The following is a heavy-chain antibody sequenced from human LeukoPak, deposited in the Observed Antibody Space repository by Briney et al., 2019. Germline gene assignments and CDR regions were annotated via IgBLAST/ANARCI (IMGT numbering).Heavy chain of an antibody. J-gene: IGHJ4*02. V-gene: IGHV1-69*01. D-gene: IGHD3-10*01. Sequence: ASVKVSCKASGGTFSSYAISWVRQAPGQGIERMGGIIPIFGTANYAQKFQGRVTITADESTSTAYMELSSLRSEDTAVYYCASPPFGEYLFDYWGQGTLVTVSS. CDR2: IIPIFGTA. CDR1: GGTFSSYA. CDR3: ASPPFGEYLFDY.